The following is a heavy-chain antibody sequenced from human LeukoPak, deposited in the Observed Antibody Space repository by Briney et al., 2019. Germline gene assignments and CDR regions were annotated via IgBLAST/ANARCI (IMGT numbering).Heavy chain of an antibody. CDR2: ISSSDNTI. CDR1: GFTFSSYE. D-gene: IGHD6-13*01. J-gene: IGHJ4*02. CDR3: AREGSAGSWYYFDY. Sequence: GGSLRLSCVASGFTFSSYEMNWVRQAPGKGLEWVSYISSSDNTIYYADSVKGRFTISRDNAKNSLYLQMNSLRAEDTAVYYCAREGSAGSWYYFDYWGQGTLVTVPS. V-gene: IGHV3-48*03.